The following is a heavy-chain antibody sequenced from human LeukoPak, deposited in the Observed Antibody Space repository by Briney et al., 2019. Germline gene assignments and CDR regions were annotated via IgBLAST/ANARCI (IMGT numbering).Heavy chain of an antibody. CDR1: GSTFSNYG. V-gene: IGHV3-23*01. CDR3: AKTVVVTGNPRAFDI. J-gene: IGHJ3*02. D-gene: IGHD2-21*02. CDR2: ISGRGVST. Sequence: GGSLRLSCAASGSTFSNYGMNWVRQAPGKGLEWVSGISGRGVSTYYADSLKGRFTVSRDNSKNTVFLQMNSLRAEDTAVYYCAKTVVVTGNPRAFDIWGQGTMVTVSS.